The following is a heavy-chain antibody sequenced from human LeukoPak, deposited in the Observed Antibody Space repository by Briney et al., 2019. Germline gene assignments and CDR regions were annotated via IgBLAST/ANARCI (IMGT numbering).Heavy chain of an antibody. CDR1: GYTFTGCY. V-gene: IGHV1-2*02. Sequence: GASVKVSCKASGYTFTGCYIHWVRQAPGQGLEWMGWINPNSGDTSYAQKFQGRVTMTRDTFISTAYMELSSLRSEDTAVYYCARDRRRDYYGMDVWGQGTTVTVSS. J-gene: IGHJ6*02. CDR2: INPNSGDT. D-gene: IGHD3-10*01. CDR3: ARDRRRDYYGMDV.